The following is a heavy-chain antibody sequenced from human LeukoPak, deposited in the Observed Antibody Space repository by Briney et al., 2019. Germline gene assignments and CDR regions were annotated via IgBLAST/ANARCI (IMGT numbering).Heavy chain of an antibody. V-gene: IGHV1-18*01. CDR2: ISAYNGNT. Sequence: ASVKVSCKASGYTFTSYSISWVRQAPGQGLEWMGWISAYNGNTNYAQKLQGRVTMTTDTSTSTAYMELRSLRSDDTAVYYCARDVWVVTDDAFDIWGQGTMVTVSS. D-gene: IGHD4-23*01. J-gene: IGHJ3*02. CDR1: GYTFTSYS. CDR3: ARDVWVVTDDAFDI.